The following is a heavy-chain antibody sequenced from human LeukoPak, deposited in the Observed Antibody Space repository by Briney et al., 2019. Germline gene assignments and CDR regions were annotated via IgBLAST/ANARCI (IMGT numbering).Heavy chain of an antibody. V-gene: IGHV3-7*04. Sequence: PGGSLRLSCATSGFTFSSYWMSWVRQAPGKGMEWVANIKQDGSEKYYVDSVKGRFTISRDKAKNSLYLQMYSLRAEDTAVYYCARGSYGPDYWGQGTLVTVSS. J-gene: IGHJ4*02. D-gene: IGHD5-18*01. CDR2: IKQDGSEK. CDR3: ARGSYGPDY. CDR1: GFTFSSYW.